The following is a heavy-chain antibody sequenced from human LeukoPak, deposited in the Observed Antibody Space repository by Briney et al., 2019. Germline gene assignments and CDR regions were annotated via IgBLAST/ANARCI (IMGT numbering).Heavy chain of an antibody. J-gene: IGHJ4*02. CDR2: IDGGGGGT. CDR1: GFTFSNEV. Sequence: GGSLRLSCAASGFTFSNEVMSWVRQAPGKGPEWVSSIDGGGGGTDYADSVRGRFTISRDNFKNTSYLQMNSLRADDTAVYYCARRIGGTKDYWGQGAQVTVSS. V-gene: IGHV3-23*01. CDR3: ARRIGGTKDY. D-gene: IGHD3-3*01.